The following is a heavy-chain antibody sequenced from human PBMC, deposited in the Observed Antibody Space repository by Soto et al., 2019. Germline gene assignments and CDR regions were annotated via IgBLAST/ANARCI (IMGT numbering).Heavy chain of an antibody. D-gene: IGHD3-10*01. CDR1: GGSFSGYY. V-gene: IGHV4-34*01. CDR2: INHSGST. J-gene: IGHJ4*02. CDR3: ARGRTYYYGSGSYRH. Sequence: QVPLQQWGAGLLKPSETLSLTCAVYGGSFSGYYWSWIRQPPGKGLEWIGEINHSGSTNYNPSLKSRVTISVDTSKNQFSLKLSSVTAADTAVYYCARGRTYYYGSGSYRHWGQGTLVTVSS.